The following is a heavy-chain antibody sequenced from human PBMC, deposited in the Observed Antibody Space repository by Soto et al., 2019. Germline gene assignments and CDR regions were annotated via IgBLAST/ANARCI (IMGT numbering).Heavy chain of an antibody. Sequence: QVLLQQWGAGLLKPSETLSLTCAVYGGSFSDYYWSWSRQPPGKGLEWIGEINHSGSTNYNPSLKSRVTISVDTSKSQFSLKLSSVTAADTAVYYCARTSRFEYWGQGTLVTVSS. CDR3: ARTSRFEY. D-gene: IGHD6-6*01. CDR2: INHSGST. CDR1: GGSFSDYY. J-gene: IGHJ4*02. V-gene: IGHV4-34*01.